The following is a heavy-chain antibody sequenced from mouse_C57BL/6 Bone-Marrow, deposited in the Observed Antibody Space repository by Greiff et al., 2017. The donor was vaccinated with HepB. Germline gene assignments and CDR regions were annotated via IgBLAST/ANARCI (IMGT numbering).Heavy chain of an antibody. D-gene: IGHD2-2*01. CDR2: ISSGGSYT. Sequence: EVKLMESGGDLVKPGGSLKLSCAASGFTFSSYGMSWVRQTPDKRLEWVATISSGGSYTYYPDSVKGRFTISRDNAKNTLYLQMSSLKSEDTAMYYCASGRLSVMDYWGQGTSVTVSS. V-gene: IGHV5-6*01. CDR3: ASGRLSVMDY. J-gene: IGHJ4*01. CDR1: GFTFSSYG.